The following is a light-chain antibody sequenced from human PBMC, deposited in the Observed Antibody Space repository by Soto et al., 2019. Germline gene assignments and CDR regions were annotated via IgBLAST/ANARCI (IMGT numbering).Light chain of an antibody. V-gene: IGKV3-11*01. Sequence: EIVLTQSPATLSLSPGERATLSCRASQSLNSYLAWFQQKPGQAPRLLIYDASNRATGIPARFSGSGSGTDFTLTISSLEPADFAVYYCPQRRDWPLTFGGGTKVEIK. CDR2: DAS. CDR1: QSLNSY. CDR3: PQRRDWPLT. J-gene: IGKJ4*01.